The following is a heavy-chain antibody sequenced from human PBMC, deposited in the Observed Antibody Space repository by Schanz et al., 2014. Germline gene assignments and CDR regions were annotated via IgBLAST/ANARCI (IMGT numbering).Heavy chain of an antibody. V-gene: IGHV3-33*08. CDR2: ISYDGSKK. J-gene: IGHJ4*02. Sequence: QVQLVESGGGVVQPGRSLRLSCAASGFMFSSYGMHWVRQAPGKGLEWVGVISYDGSKKSYADSVKGRFTISRDNSKNTLFLQMNSLRAEDTAVYYCARDHTTESYYSAGPPIDYWGQGTLVNVSS. D-gene: IGHD1-26*01. CDR1: GFMFSSYG. CDR3: ARDHTTESYYSAGPPIDY.